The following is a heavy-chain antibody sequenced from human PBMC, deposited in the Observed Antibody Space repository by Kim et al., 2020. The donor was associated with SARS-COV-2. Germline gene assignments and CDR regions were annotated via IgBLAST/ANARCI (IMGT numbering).Heavy chain of an antibody. CDR2: IWYDGSNK. J-gene: IGHJ5*02. V-gene: IGHV3-33*01. D-gene: IGHD4-17*01. CDR1: GFTFSSYG. CDR3: ARDRRDDYGDYGGFDP. Sequence: GGSLRLSCAASGFTFSSYGMHWVRQAPGKGLEWVAVIWYDGSNKYYADSVKGRFTISRDNSKNTLYLQMNSLRAEDTAVYYCARDRRDDYGDYGGFDPWGQGTLVTVSS.